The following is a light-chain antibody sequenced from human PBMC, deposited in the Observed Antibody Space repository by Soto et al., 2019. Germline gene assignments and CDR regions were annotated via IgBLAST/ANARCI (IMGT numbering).Light chain of an antibody. CDR3: SSYTNNLGV. CDR1: SSDVGGYNY. J-gene: IGLJ1*01. Sequence: HSALTQPASVSGSPGQSITISCTGTSSDVGGYNYVSWYQQYPGKVPKLIIFDVSNRPSGVSNRFSGSKSGNTASLTISGLQAEDEADYYCSSYTNNLGVFGTGTKVTVL. CDR2: DVS. V-gene: IGLV2-14*01.